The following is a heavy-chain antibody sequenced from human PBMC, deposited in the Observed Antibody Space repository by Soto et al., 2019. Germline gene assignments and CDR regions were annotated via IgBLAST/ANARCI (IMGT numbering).Heavy chain of an antibody. J-gene: IGHJ4*02. D-gene: IGHD2-2*01. CDR2: IYWDDDE. V-gene: IGHV2-5*02. Sequence: SGPTLVNPTQTLTLTCTFSGFSLSTTAEGVGWIRQPPGKALEWLALIYWDDDERYSPSLKSRLTITKDASKNQVVLTMTNVDPVDTATYYCAHGSCSSADCYPNPYLDYWGQGILVTVSS. CDR1: GFSLSTTAEG. CDR3: AHGSCSSADCYPNPYLDY.